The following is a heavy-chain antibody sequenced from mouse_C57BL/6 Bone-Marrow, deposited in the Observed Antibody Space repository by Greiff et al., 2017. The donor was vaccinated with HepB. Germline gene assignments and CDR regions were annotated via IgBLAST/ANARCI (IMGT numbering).Heavy chain of an antibody. CDR1: GFNIKDDY. V-gene: IGHV14-4*01. CDR3: TRVYYGYDEDY. D-gene: IGHD2-2*01. J-gene: IGHJ2*01. CDR2: IDPENGDT. Sequence: VQLQQSGAELVRPGASVKLSCTASGFNIKDDYMHWVKQRPEQGLEWIGWIDPENGDTEYASKFQGKATITADTSSNTAYLQLSSLTSEDTAVYYCTRVYYGYDEDYWGQGTTLTVSS.